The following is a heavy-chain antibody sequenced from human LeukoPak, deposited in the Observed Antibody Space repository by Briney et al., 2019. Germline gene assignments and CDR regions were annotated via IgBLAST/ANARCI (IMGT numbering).Heavy chain of an antibody. CDR2: IYYSGST. D-gene: IGHD5-24*01. Sequence: SETLCLTCAASGVSISCYYLSWIRQPPGKGLEWIGYIYYSGSTNYNPSLKSRVTISVDTSKNQFSLMLSSVTAADTAVYYLVTNPTVAYVQLDYWGQGTLVTVSS. CDR1: GVSISCYY. CDR3: VTNPTVAYVQLDY. J-gene: IGHJ4*02. V-gene: IGHV4-59*01.